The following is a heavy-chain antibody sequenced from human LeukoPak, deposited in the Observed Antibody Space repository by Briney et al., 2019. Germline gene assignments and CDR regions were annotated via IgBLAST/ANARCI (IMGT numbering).Heavy chain of an antibody. CDR3: AGGRGYSSSWLVY. D-gene: IGHD6-13*01. J-gene: IGHJ4*02. CDR1: GGSFSGYY. V-gene: IGHV4-34*01. CDR2: INHSGST. Sequence: SETLSLTCAVYGGSFSGYYWSWIRQPPGKGLEWIGEINHSGSTNYNPSLKSRVTILVDTSKNQFSLKLSSVAAADTAEYYCAGGRGYSSSWLVYWGQGTLVTVSS.